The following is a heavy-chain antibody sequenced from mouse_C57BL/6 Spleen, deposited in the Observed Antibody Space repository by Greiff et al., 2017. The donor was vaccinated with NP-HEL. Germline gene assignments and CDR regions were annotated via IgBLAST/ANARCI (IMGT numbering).Heavy chain of an antibody. V-gene: IGHV1-82*01. D-gene: IGHD1-1*01. CDR1: GYAFSSSW. J-gene: IGHJ2*01. CDR2: IYPGDGDT. CDR3: ARWDYGSSYGYFDY. Sequence: QVQLKESGPELVKPGASVKISCKASGYAFSSSWMNWVKQRPGKGLEWIGRIYPGDGDTNYNGKFKGKATLTADKSSSTAYMQLSSLTSEDSAVYFCARWDYGSSYGYFDYWGQGTTLTVSS.